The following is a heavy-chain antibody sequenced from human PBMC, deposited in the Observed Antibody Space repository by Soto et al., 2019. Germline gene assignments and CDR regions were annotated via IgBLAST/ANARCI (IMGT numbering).Heavy chain of an antibody. D-gene: IGHD3-22*01. CDR3: ARSLYYYDSSGYYAYYFDY. CDR2: IYYSGST. CDR1: GGSISSYY. Sequence: QVQLQESGPGLVKPSETLSLTCTVSGGSISSYYWSWIRQPPGKGLEWIGYIYYSGSTNYNPSLKSRVTISVDTSKNQFSLKLSSVTAADTAVYYCARSLYYYDSSGYYAYYFDYWGQGTLVTVSS. V-gene: IGHV4-59*01. J-gene: IGHJ4*02.